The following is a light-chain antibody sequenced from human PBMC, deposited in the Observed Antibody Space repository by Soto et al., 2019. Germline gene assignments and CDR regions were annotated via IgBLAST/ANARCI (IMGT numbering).Light chain of an antibody. CDR2: DSS. Sequence: DIQMTQSPSSLSAAVGDRVIITCRASQRIGKYVSWYQQQPGKAPKLLIYDSSTLQSGVPSRFSGSGSGTDFTLTISSLQPEDFATYYCQQSHSTLTWTFGQGTKVEIK. CDR1: QRIGKY. V-gene: IGKV1-39*01. J-gene: IGKJ1*01. CDR3: QQSHSTLTWT.